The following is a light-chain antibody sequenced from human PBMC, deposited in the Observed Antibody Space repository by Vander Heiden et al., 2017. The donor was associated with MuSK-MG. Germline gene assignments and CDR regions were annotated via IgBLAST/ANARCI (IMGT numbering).Light chain of an antibody. J-gene: IGKJ1*01. V-gene: IGKV4-1*01. Sequence: IVMTQSPVPLAVSLGERATINGKSSQSGLYSSNNKNYLAWYQQKPGQPPKLLIYWASTRESGVPDRFSGSGSGTDFTLTISSLQAEDVAVYYCQQYYSTPWTFGQGTKVEIK. CDR3: QQYYSTPWT. CDR1: QSGLYSSNNKNY. CDR2: WAS.